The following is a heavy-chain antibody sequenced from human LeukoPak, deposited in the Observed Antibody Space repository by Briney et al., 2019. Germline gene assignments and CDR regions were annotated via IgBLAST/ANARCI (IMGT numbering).Heavy chain of an antibody. J-gene: IGHJ4*02. D-gene: IGHD4-17*01. CDR2: INPNSGGT. CDR3: ARHDYGDYVGYFDY. V-gene: IGHV1-2*02. CDR1: GYTFTGYH. Sequence: ASVKVSCKASGYTFTGYHMHWVRQAPGQGLEWMGWINPNSGGTNYAQKFQGRVTMTRDTSISTAYMELSRPRSDDTAVYYCARHDYGDYVGYFDYWGQGTLVTVSS.